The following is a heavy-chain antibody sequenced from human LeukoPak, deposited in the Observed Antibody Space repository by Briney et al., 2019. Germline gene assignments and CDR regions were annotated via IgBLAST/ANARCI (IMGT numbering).Heavy chain of an antibody. J-gene: IGHJ5*02. V-gene: IGHV4-4*07. Sequence: SETLSLTCSASGVSITSYYWTWIRQSAGKGLEWIGRIHSNGGTNYNPSLSSRLTLSVDTSKNQLSLKLTSVTAADTAVYFCARELAVAGTVTHRFDHWGQGTLVTVSS. CDR1: GVSITSYY. CDR2: IHSNGGT. D-gene: IGHD6-19*01. CDR3: ARELAVAGTVTHRFDH.